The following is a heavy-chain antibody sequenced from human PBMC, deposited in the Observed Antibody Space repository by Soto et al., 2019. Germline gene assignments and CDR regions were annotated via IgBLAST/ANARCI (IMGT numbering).Heavy chain of an antibody. D-gene: IGHD1-1*01. Sequence: QVQLQESGPGLVKPSQTLSLTCTVSGGSISSGGTGSYWTWIRQLPGKGLEWIGYIYYTGNTYYTXSXKXXPPISIDTSANQFSLKLTSVTAADTAVYFCASGHDAYKVRYWGQGTLVTVSS. CDR2: IYYTGNT. CDR1: GGSISSGGTGSY. V-gene: IGHV4-31*03. CDR3: ASGHDAYKVRY. J-gene: IGHJ4*02.